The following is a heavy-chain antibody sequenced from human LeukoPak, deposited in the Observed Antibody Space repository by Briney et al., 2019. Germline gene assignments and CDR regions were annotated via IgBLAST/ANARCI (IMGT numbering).Heavy chain of an antibody. CDR2: IYYSGST. CDR1: GGSISSSSYY. CDR3: ARIVWYDSSGYYYFDY. J-gene: IGHJ4*02. Sequence: SETLSLTCTVSGGSISSSSYYWGWIRQRPGKGLEWIGSIYYSGSTYYNPSLKSRVTISVDTSKNQFSLKLSSVTAADTAVYYCARIVWYDSSGYYYFDYWGQGTLVTVSS. V-gene: IGHV4-39*07. D-gene: IGHD3-22*01.